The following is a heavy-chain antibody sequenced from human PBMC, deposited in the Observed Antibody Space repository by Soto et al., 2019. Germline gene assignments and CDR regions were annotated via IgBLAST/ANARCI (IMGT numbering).Heavy chain of an antibody. D-gene: IGHD2-8*01. J-gene: IGHJ4*02. CDR2: IYYSGST. Sequence: SETLSLTCAVSGYSISSSDWWGWIRQPPGKGLEWSGSIYYSGSTYYNPSLKSRVTISVDTSKNQLSLKLSSVSAADTALYYCARQDIVLMVYANDYWGQGTLVTAPQ. V-gene: IGHV4-38-2*01. CDR3: ARQDIVLMVYANDY. CDR1: GYSISSSDW.